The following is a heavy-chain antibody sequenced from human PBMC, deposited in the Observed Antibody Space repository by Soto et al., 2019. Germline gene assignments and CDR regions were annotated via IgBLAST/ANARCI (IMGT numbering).Heavy chain of an antibody. V-gene: IGHV3-48*02. D-gene: IGHD5-12*01. J-gene: IGHJ4*02. Sequence: EVQLVESGGGLVQPGGSLRVSCAASGFTLSRYSMNWVRQAPGKGLEWLSYIDSSSDTIYYADSVKGRFIISRDNAKNSLYLQMNSLRDEGTAVYYCARGGVATIFGDSWGQGTLVTVSS. CDR2: IDSSSDTI. CDR3: ARGGVATIFGDS. CDR1: GFTLSRYS.